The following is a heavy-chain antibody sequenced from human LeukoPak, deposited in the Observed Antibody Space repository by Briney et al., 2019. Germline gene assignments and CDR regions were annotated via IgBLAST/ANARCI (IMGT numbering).Heavy chain of an antibody. D-gene: IGHD3-22*01. CDR3: TREPYDSSGYSDLGYYYYYMDV. CDR1: GFTFGDYA. Sequence: GGSLRLSCTASGFTFGDYAMSWVRQAPGKGLEWVGFIRSKAYGGTTEYAASVKGRFTISRDDSKSIAYLQMNSLKTEDTAVYYCTREPYDSSGYSDLGYYYYYMDVWGKGTTVTISS. V-gene: IGHV3-49*04. J-gene: IGHJ6*03. CDR2: IRSKAYGGTT.